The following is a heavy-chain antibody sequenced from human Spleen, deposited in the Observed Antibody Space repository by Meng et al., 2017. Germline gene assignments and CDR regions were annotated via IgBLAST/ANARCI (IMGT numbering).Heavy chain of an antibody. V-gene: IGHV4-34*01. J-gene: IGHJ4*02. CDR1: GGSFSGFY. Sequence: QLQLQQWGAGLLKPSETLSLTGTVYGGSFSGFYWTWIRQPPGKGLEWIGEINHSGSTNYNPSLKSRVTMSIDTSKNQISLKLSSVTAADTAVYYCARGPTTMAHDFDYWGQGTLVTVSS. D-gene: IGHD4-11*01. CDR2: INHSGST. CDR3: ARGPTTMAHDFDY.